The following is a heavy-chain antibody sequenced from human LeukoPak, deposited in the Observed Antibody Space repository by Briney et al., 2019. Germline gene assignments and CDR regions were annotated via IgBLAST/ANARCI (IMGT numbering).Heavy chain of an antibody. V-gene: IGHV4-39*01. Sequence: SETLSLTCTVSGGSISSSSYYWGWIRQPPGKGLEWIGSIYYSGSTYYNPSLKSRVTISVDTSKNQFSLKLSSVTAADTAVYYCVFHCSSTSCYGDYWGQGTLATVSS. D-gene: IGHD2-2*01. J-gene: IGHJ4*02. CDR3: VFHCSSTSCYGDY. CDR2: IYYSGST. CDR1: GGSISSSSYY.